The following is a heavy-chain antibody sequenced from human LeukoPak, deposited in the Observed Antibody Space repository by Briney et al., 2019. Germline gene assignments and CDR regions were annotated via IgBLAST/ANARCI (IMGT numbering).Heavy chain of an antibody. D-gene: IGHD5-24*01. V-gene: IGHV4-34*01. J-gene: IGHJ4*02. CDR2: INHSGST. Sequence: SETLSLTCAVYGGSFSGYYWSWIRQPPGKGLEWIGEINHSGSTNYNPSLKSRATISVDTSKNQFSLKLSSVTAADTAVYYCASLTMATFGYWGQGTLVTVSS. CDR1: GGSFSGYY. CDR3: ASLTMATFGY.